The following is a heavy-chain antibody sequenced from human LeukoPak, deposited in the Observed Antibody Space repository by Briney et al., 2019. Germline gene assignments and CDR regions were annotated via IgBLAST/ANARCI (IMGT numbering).Heavy chain of an antibody. D-gene: IGHD3-22*01. J-gene: IGHJ4*02. CDR1: GGTFISYA. CDR2: IIPIFGTA. V-gene: IGHV1-69*13. Sequence: GASVKVSCKASGGTFISYAISWVRQAPGQGLEWMGGIIPIFGTANYAQKFQGRVTITADESTSTAYMELSSLRSEDTAVYYCARSSLVYDSSGYCYESFDYWGQGTLVTVSS. CDR3: ARSSLVYDSSGYCYESFDY.